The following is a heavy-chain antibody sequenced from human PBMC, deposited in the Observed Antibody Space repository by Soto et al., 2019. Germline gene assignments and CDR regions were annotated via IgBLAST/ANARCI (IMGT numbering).Heavy chain of an antibody. CDR2: MNANVDAT. D-gene: IGHD3-10*01. J-gene: IGHJ5*02. V-gene: IGHV1-8*01. CDR3: AREVVDGSSLWLDP. Sequence: ASVKVSCTASGFTFSTNHSNWVRKALGQGLQWMGWMNANVDATDSPQEFKGRVTMTWNASISTAYMELSNLKSDDTAVYYCAREVVDGSSLWLDPWGQGTLVTV. CDR1: GFTFSTNH.